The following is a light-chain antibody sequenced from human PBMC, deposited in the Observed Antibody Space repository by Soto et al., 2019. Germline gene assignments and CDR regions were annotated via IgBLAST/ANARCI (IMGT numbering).Light chain of an antibody. CDR1: SSDVGGYDY. J-gene: IGLJ1*01. CDR3: SSYSISTAYL. Sequence: QSVLTQPASVSGSPGQSITISCTGTSSDVGGYDYVPWYQLHPGKAPKLMVFEVSNRPSGVSYRFSGSKSGNTASLTISGLQAEDEADYFCSSYSISTAYLFGTGTKV. CDR2: EVS. V-gene: IGLV2-14*01.